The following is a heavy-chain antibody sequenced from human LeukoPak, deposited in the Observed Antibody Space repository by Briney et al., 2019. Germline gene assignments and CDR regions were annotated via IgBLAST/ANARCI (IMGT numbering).Heavy chain of an antibody. V-gene: IGHV1-46*01. CDR2: INPSGGST. CDR1: GYTFTSYY. D-gene: IGHD3-3*01. CDR3: ARDRFESKGRYYDFWSGNPHSDY. J-gene: IGHJ4*02. Sequence: ATVKVSCKASGYTFTSYYMHWVRQAPGQGLEWMGIINPSGGSTSYAQKFQGRVTMTRDTSTSTLYMELSSLRSEDTAVYYCARDRFESKGRYYDFWSGNPHSDYWGQGTLVTVSS.